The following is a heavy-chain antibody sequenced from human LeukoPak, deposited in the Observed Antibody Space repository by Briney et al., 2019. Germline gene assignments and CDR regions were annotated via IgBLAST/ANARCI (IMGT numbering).Heavy chain of an antibody. D-gene: IGHD1-26*01. Sequence: SETLSLTCTVSGGSISSYYWSWIRQPPGKGLEWIGYMYTSGSTNYNPSLKSRVTILADTSKNQLSLKLSSVTAADTAVYHCARRGVGAHDAFDIWGQGTKVTVFS. J-gene: IGHJ3*02. CDR3: ARRGVGAHDAFDI. CDR1: GGSISSYY. V-gene: IGHV4-4*09. CDR2: MYTSGST.